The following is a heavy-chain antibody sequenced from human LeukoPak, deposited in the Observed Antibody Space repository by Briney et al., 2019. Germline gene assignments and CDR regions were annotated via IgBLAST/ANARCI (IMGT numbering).Heavy chain of an antibody. CDR3: ARDHCSANSCYEDYYNGVDV. CDR2: INSNRGGT. V-gene: IGHV1-2*02. D-gene: IGHD2-2*01. CDR1: GYTFTGYY. J-gene: IGHJ6*02. Sequence: ASVKVSCKASGYTFTGYYLQWVRQAPGQGLEWMGWINSNRGGTEYAQRFQGRVTMTRDKSISTAYMELSRLRSDDTAVYYCARDHCSANSCYEDYYNGVDVWGQGTTVTASS.